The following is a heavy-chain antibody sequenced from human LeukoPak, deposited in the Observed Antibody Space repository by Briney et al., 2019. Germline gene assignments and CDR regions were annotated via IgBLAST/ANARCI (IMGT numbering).Heavy chain of an antibody. J-gene: IGHJ3*02. V-gene: IGHV4-4*07. CDR3: ARGIWFGESDAFDI. D-gene: IGHD3-10*01. CDR1: GGSISSYY. Sequence: SETLSLTCTVSGGSISSYYWSWIRQPPGKGLEWIGRIYTTGSTNYNPSLKSRVTMSVDTSKNQFSLKLSSVTAADTAVYYCARGIWFGESDAFDIWGQGTMVTVSS. CDR2: IYTTGST.